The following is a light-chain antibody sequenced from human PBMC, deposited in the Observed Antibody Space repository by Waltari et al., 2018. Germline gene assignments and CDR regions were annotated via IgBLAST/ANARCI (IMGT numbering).Light chain of an antibody. V-gene: IGLV2-14*03. J-gene: IGLJ1*01. CDR1: SSDVGGYNF. Sequence: QSALTQPASVSGSPGHSITISCTGTSSDVGGYNFVSWYQQYPGKAPKLVIYDVSARPSGASDRFSGSKSGNTASLVISGLQPEDEADYYCSSYTATRHYVFGTGTKVTVL. CDR2: DVS. CDR3: SSYTATRHYV.